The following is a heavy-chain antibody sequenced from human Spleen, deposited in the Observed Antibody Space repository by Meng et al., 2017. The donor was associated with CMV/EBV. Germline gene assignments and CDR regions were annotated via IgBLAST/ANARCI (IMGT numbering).Heavy chain of an antibody. CDR2: IIPILGIP. J-gene: IGHJ4*02. CDR3: ARAFCSGGSCHYYFDY. V-gene: IGHV1-69*10. CDR1: GDTFNSHA. D-gene: IGHD2-15*01. Sequence: SVKVSCKASGDTFNSHAISWVRQAPEQGLEWMGVIIPILGIPNYAQNFQGRVTIIADKSTSTAYMELNSLRSEDTAVYYCARAFCSGGSCHYYFDYWGQGTLVTVSS.